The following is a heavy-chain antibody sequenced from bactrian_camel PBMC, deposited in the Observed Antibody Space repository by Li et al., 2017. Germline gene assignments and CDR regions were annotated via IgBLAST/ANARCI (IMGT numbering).Heavy chain of an antibody. Sequence: HVQLVESGGGSVQAGGSLRLSCATSGAMYRTFCMGWFRQVPGREREGVAVIDSDGLAKYADSVSGRFTISQDSAKNTVYLQMNNLKPEDTAMYYCAASAVLPNPALDPQWYHEWGQGTQVTVS. D-gene: IGHD3*01. CDR1: GAMYRTFC. CDR2: IDSDGLA. J-gene: IGHJ4*01. V-gene: IGHV3S53*01. CDR3: AASAVLPNPALDPQWYHE.